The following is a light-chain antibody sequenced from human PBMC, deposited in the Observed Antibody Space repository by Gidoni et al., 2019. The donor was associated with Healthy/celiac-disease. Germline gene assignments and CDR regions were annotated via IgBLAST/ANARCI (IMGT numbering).Light chain of an antibody. CDR2: EFS. J-gene: IGLJ3*02. CDR1: SSDVGSSNY. CDR3: SAYTSSSTWV. Sequence: QSALTQPTSVSVSPGQSITISCTVTSSDVGSSNYVSWYQQHPGKAPKLMIYEFSYRPSGVSNRFSGSKSGNTASLTISGLQAEDEADYYCSAYTSSSTWVFGGGTKLTVL. V-gene: IGLV2-14*01.